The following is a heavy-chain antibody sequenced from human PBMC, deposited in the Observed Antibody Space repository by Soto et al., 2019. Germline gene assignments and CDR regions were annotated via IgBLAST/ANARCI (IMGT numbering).Heavy chain of an antibody. Sequence: GGSLRLSCAASGFTFSSYAMSWVRQAPGKGLEWVSAISGSGGSTYYADSVKGRFTISRDNSKNTLYLQMNSLRAEDTAVYYCAESPDRPPLGYYYYYMDVWGKGTTVTVSS. J-gene: IGHJ6*03. CDR3: AESPDRPPLGYYYYYMDV. V-gene: IGHV3-23*01. CDR2: ISGSGGST. D-gene: IGHD3-16*01. CDR1: GFTFSSYA.